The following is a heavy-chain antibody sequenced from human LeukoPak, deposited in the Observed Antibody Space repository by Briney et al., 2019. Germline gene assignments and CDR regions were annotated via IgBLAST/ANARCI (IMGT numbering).Heavy chain of an antibody. CDR1: GFTFSSYS. J-gene: IGHJ4*02. D-gene: IGHD3-22*01. CDR2: ISGSGDST. CDR3: APGYYYDSSGYGY. V-gene: IGHV3-23*01. Sequence: GGSLRLSCAASGFTFSSYSMNWVRQAPGKGLEWVSAISGSGDSTYYADSVKGRFTISRDNSRNTLYLQMNSLRAEDTAVYYCAPGYYYDSSGYGYWGQGTLVTVSS.